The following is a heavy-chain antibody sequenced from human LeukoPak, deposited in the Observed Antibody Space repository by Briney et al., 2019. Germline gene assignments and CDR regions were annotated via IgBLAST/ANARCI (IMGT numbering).Heavy chain of an antibody. J-gene: IGHJ4*02. CDR2: IYYSGST. V-gene: IGHV4-39*01. Sequence: SETLSLTCTVSGGSISSSSYYWGWIRQPPGKGLEWIGSIYYSGSTYYNPSLKSRVTISVDTSKNQFSLKLSSVTAADTAVYYCAILGSYSSDFDCWGQGTLVTVSS. CDR1: GGSISSSSYY. D-gene: IGHD6-25*01. CDR3: AILGSYSSDFDC.